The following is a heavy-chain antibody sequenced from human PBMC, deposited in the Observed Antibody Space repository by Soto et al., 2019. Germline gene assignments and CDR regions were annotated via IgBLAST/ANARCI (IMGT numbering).Heavy chain of an antibody. CDR1: GFTFSSYG. Sequence: QVQLVESGGGVVQPGRSLRLSCAASGFTFSSYGMHWVRQAPGKGLEWVAVIWYDGSNKYYADSVKGRFTISRDTSTNTRYLQMNSLRAEDTAVYYCASGEIWFGELSTDYWGQGTLVTVSS. V-gene: IGHV3-33*01. D-gene: IGHD3-10*01. CDR3: ASGEIWFGELSTDY. J-gene: IGHJ4*02. CDR2: IWYDGSNK.